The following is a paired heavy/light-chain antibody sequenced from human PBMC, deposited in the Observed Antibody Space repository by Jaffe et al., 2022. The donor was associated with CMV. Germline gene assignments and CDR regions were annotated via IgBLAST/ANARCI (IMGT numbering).Heavy chain of an antibody. CDR3: AVDLIGLDP. D-gene: IGHD3-16*01. J-gene: IGHJ5*02. Sequence: QVQLVQSGAEVKKPGASVKVSCKVSGNSLSEISLHWVRQAPGKGLEWMGGHDFEDGETTYAQKFQGRVTMTEDTSTDTAYMELNSLRFEDTAMYFCAVDLIGLDPWGQGTLVTVSS. CDR1: GNSLSEIS. CDR2: HDFEDGET. V-gene: IGHV1-24*01.
Light chain of an antibody. J-gene: IGLJ3*02. CDR2: RGN. CDR3: ATWDDSLNGWV. CDR1: SSDIGSNY. V-gene: IGLV1-47*01. Sequence: QFVLTQPPSASGTPGQRVTISCSGSSSDIGSNYVYWYQQFPGAAPQLLIYRGNERSSGVPDRFSGSKSGTSASLAISGLRSEDEADYYCATWDDSLNGWVFGGGTKLTVL.